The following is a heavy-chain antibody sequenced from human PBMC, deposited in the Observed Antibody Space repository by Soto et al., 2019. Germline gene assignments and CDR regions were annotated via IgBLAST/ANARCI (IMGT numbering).Heavy chain of an antibody. CDR1: GFTFSSYA. CDR2: ISGSGGST. Sequence: GGSLRLSCAASGFTFSSYAMSWVRQAPGKGLEWVSAISGSGGSTYYADSVKGRFTISRDNSKNTLYLQMNSLRAEDTAVYYCAKGTMIVVVESPTHDYYFDYRGQGLLVTVSS. V-gene: IGHV3-23*01. J-gene: IGHJ4*02. D-gene: IGHD3-22*01. CDR3: AKGTMIVVVESPTHDYYFDY.